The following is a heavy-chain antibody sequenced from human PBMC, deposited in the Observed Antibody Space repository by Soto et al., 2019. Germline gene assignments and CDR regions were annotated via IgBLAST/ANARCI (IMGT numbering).Heavy chain of an antibody. Sequence: EVQLVESGGGLVQPGGSLRLSCAASGFIFSSYWMHWVRQAPGKGLVWVSRINSDGSSTSYADSVKGRFTISRDNAKNTLYLQMNSLRAEHTAVYYCAVAVAGPTAIGYWGQGTLVTVSS. J-gene: IGHJ4*02. D-gene: IGHD6-19*01. CDR3: AVAVAGPTAIGY. CDR2: INSDGSST. CDR1: GFIFSSYW. V-gene: IGHV3-74*01.